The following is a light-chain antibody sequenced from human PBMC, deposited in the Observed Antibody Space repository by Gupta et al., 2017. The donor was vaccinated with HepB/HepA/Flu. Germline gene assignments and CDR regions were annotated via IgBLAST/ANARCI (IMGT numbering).Light chain of an antibody. J-gene: IGKJ2*01. CDR1: QSVSSSY. CDR2: GAS. V-gene: IGKV3-20*01. Sequence: DIVLTQSPGTLSLSPGERATLACRASQSVSSSYLAWYQQKPGQAPRLLIYGASSRATGIPDRFSGSGSGTEFTLTISRLEPEDFAVYYCQQYGSSPDTFGQGTKLEIK. CDR3: QQYGSSPDT.